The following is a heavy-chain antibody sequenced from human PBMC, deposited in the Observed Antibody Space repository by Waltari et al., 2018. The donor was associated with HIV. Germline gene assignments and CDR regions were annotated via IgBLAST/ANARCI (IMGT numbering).Heavy chain of an antibody. Sequence: QMQLLQSGPEVKKPGTSVKVSCKASGFTSTTSAVQWVRQARGQRLEWLGWIVVGSGYTLYSHNFQERVTITRDMSTSTVYLEVSSLRSEDTAVYHCAAGTRGRSPKQWLINGYGLDVWGQGTAVTVSS. CDR3: AAGTRGRSPKQWLINGYGLDV. V-gene: IGHV1-58*01. CDR1: GFTSTTSA. CDR2: IVVGSGYT. J-gene: IGHJ6*02. D-gene: IGHD6-19*01.